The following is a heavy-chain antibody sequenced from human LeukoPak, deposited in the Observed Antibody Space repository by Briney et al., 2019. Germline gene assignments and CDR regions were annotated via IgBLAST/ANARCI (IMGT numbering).Heavy chain of an antibody. J-gene: IGHJ6*03. Sequence: SETLSLTCAVYGGSFIGYYWSWIRQAPGKGLEWIGEINHSGSTNYNPSLKSRVTISGDTSKHQSSLKLSSVTAADPAVYFCARVGYSYVINDWSRTGLGAYPTKYYYHMDVWGKGTTVTVSS. CDR1: GGSFIGYY. CDR3: ARVGYSYVINDWSRTGLGAYPTKYYYHMDV. CDR2: INHSGST. V-gene: IGHV4-34*01. D-gene: IGHD5-18*01.